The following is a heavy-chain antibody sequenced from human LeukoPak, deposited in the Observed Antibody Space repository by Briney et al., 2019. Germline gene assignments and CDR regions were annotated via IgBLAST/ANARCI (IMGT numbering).Heavy chain of an antibody. D-gene: IGHD3-10*01. J-gene: IGHJ4*02. CDR3: ARDSTYYYDSGSSGPHYFDN. Sequence: GGFLRLSCAASGFTFSNYAMHWVRQAPGKGLEWVSLISSGGTYEYYADSVKGRFTISRDNSKNTLYLQLNSLRAEDTAVYYCARDSTYYYDSGSSGPHYFDNWGQGILVTVSS. V-gene: IGHV3-30*01. CDR1: GFTFSNYA. CDR2: ISSGGTYE.